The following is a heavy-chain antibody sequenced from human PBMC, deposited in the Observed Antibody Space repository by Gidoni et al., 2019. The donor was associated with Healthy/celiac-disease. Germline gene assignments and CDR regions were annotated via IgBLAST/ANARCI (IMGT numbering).Heavy chain of an antibody. CDR2: ISGSGGST. V-gene: IGHV3-23*01. D-gene: IGHD3-22*01. J-gene: IGHJ4*02. Sequence: EVQLLVSGGGLVQPGGSLRLSCAASGFTFSSYAMSWVRQAPGKGLEWVSAISGSGGSTYYADSVKGRFTISRDNSKNTLYLQMNSLRAEDTAVYYCAKPLIYDSSGYYLNDYWGQGTLVTVSS. CDR1: GFTFSSYA. CDR3: AKPLIYDSSGYYLNDY.